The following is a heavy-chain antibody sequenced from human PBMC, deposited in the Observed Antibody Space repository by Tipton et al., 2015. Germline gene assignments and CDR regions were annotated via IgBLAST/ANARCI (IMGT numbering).Heavy chain of an antibody. CDR1: AYSISSAFY. CDR3: ARARGRHGGLFDS. D-gene: IGHD4-23*01. V-gene: IGHV4-38-2*01. CDR2: IYHTGST. Sequence: TLSLTCAVSAYSISSAFYWGWIRQPPGKGLEWIATIYHTGSTYCNPSLKSRVTISVDTSKTQFSLKMSSVTASDTAVYYCARARGRHGGLFDSWGQGILVTVSS. J-gene: IGHJ4*02.